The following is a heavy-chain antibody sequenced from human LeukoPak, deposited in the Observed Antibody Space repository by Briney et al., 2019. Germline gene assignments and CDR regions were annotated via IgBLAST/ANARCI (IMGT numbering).Heavy chain of an antibody. CDR2: IYTSGSISYGGST. V-gene: IGHV4-61*02. Sequence: SETLSLTCSVSGGSISSGTYYWSWIRQPVGKGLEWIGRIYTSGSISYGGSTDYNPSLKSRVTISVDTSKNQFSLKLSSVTAADTAVYYCARDSSGWHDGSGYWGQGTLVTVSS. J-gene: IGHJ4*02. D-gene: IGHD6-19*01. CDR3: ARDSSGWHDGSGY. CDR1: GGSISSGTYY.